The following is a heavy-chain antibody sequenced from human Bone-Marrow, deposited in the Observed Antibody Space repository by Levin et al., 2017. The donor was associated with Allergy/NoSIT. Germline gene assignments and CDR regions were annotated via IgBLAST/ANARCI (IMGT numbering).Heavy chain of an antibody. D-gene: IGHD3-3*01. CDR1: GFTFSNYA. V-gene: IGHV3-23*01. J-gene: IGHJ5*02. CDR3: AKNPNYDFWSGSYISNWFDT. Sequence: PGGSLRLSCAASGFTFSNYAMSWVRQAPGQGLEWVSGIGGSGSYTYYADSVKGRFTISRDNSKNTVHLQMNGLRAEDTAVYYCAKNPNYDFWSGSYISNWFDTWGQGRLVTVSS. CDR2: IGGSGSYT.